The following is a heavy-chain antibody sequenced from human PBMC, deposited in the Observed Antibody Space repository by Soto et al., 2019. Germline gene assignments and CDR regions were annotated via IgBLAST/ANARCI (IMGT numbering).Heavy chain of an antibody. CDR3: AKDEGGIFDS. CDR1: GYNLISYG. V-gene: IGHV1-18*04. Sequence: QVQLVQSGGEVKKPGASVKVSCKVSGYNLISYGITWVRQAPGQGLEWLGWINAYNGNANYPERVQGRVSMTRDTSTNTAYMELRSLTSDDTAVYYCAKDEGGIFDSWGQGTLVTVSS. J-gene: IGHJ4*01. CDR2: INAYNGNA. D-gene: IGHD3-16*01.